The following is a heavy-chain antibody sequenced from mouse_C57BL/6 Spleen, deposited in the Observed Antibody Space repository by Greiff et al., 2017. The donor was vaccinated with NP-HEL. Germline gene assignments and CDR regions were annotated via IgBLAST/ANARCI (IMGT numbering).Heavy chain of an antibody. V-gene: IGHV1-19*01. Sequence: VQLQQSGPVLVKPGASVKMSCKASGYTFTDYYMNWVKQSHGKSLEWIGVINPYNGGTSYNQKFKGKATLTVDKSSSTAYMELNSLTSEDSAVYYCARRNITTVVARAMDYWGQGTSVTVSS. CDR2: INPYNGGT. J-gene: IGHJ4*01. CDR1: GYTFTDYY. D-gene: IGHD1-1*01. CDR3: ARRNITTVVARAMDY.